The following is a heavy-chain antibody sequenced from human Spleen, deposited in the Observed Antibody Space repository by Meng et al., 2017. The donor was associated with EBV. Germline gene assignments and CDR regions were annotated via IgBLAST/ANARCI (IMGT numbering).Heavy chain of an antibody. D-gene: IGHD5-12*01. V-gene: IGHV3-74*01. CDR1: GFAFSSSY. CDR2: IQTDGSSK. J-gene: IGHJ4*02. Sequence: QVAASGRGLVHPRGSLLLPFAASGFAFSSSYMPWFRQGPGKGLVWVSRIQTDGSSKTYADSVKGRFTISRDNAKNTVYLQMNSLRAEDTAVYYCVSGYSAYALGYWGQGTLVTVSS. CDR3: VSGYSAYALGY.